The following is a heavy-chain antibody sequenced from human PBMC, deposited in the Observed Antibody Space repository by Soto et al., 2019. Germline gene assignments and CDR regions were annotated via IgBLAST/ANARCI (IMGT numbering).Heavy chain of an antibody. Sequence: EVQLVESGGGLVQPGGSLRLSCAASGFTFSSYAMHWVRQAPGKGLEYVSDISSNGGSTYYANSVKGRFTISRDNSKNTLYREMGSLRAEDMAVYYCARRGYSGYEIDYWGQGTLVTVSS. CDR1: GFTFSSYA. V-gene: IGHV3-64*01. J-gene: IGHJ4*02. D-gene: IGHD5-12*01. CDR2: ISSNGGST. CDR3: ARRGYSGYEIDY.